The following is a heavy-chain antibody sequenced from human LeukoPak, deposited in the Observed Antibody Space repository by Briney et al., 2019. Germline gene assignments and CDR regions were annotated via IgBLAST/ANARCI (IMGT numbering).Heavy chain of an antibody. CDR1: GFTVSSNY. CDR2: IYSGGST. V-gene: IGHV3-53*01. CDR3: ARGGSSSWYPTCFDI. Sequence: GGSLRLSCAASGFTVSSNYMSWVRQAPGKGLEWVSVIYSGGSTYYPDSVKGRFTISRDNSKNTLYLQMNSLRAEDTAVYYCARGGSSSWYPTCFDIWGQGTMVTVSS. J-gene: IGHJ3*02. D-gene: IGHD6-13*01.